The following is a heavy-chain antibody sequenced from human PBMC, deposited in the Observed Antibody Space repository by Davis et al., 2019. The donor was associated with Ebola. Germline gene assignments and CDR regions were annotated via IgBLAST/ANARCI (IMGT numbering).Heavy chain of an antibody. CDR3: AKDLGRDSSSWYVFYYYYGMDV. V-gene: IGHV3-30*18. CDR1: GFTFSSYG. CDR2: ISYDGSNK. D-gene: IGHD6-13*01. Sequence: GESLKISCAASGFTFSSYGMHWVRQAPGKGLEWVAVISYDGSNKYYADSVKGRFTISRDNSKNSLYLQMNSLRAEDTAVYYCAKDLGRDSSSWYVFYYYYGMDVWGQGTTVTVSS. J-gene: IGHJ6*02.